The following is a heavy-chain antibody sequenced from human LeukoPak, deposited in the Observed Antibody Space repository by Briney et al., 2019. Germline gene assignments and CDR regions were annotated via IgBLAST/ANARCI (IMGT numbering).Heavy chain of an antibody. V-gene: IGHV4-59*02. CDR3: ARDRDYSYGSNFDY. CDR1: GGSVSGYY. CDR2: VYYSGST. Sequence: SETLSLTCVVSGGSVSGYYWGWIRQPPGRGLEWIGYVYYSGSTNYNPSFKSRITISVDTSRNQFSLQLSSVTPEDTAVYYCARDRDYSYGSNFDYWGQGTLVTVSS. D-gene: IGHD5-18*01. J-gene: IGHJ4*02.